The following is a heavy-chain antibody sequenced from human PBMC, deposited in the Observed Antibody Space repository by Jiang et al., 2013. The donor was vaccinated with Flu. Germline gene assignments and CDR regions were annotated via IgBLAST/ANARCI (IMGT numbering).Heavy chain of an antibody. D-gene: IGHD3-10*01. V-gene: IGHV4-31*03. Sequence: GSGLVKPSQTPVPHLHCLWWLHQQWWLLLELDPPAPREGPGVDWVHLLQWEHLLQPVLKSRVTISVDTSKNQFSLKLSSVTAADTAVYYCARVHPSMVQGVIIIGLIDYWGQGTLVTVSS. J-gene: IGHJ4*02. CDR1: WLHQQWWLL. CDR3: ARVHPSMVQGVIIIGLIDY. CDR2: LLQWEH.